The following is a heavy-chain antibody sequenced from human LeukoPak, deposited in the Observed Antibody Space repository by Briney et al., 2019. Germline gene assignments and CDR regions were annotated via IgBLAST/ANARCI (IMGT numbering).Heavy chain of an antibody. CDR2: ISYDGSDK. D-gene: IGHD6-19*01. CDR3: ARDRRLDY. J-gene: IGHJ4*02. V-gene: IGHV3-30*04. Sequence: GRSLRLSCAASGFXFITYAMHWVRQAPGKGLEWVAVISYDGSDKYYADSVKGRFTISRDNSKNTVYLQINSLRAEDTAVYYCARDRRLDYWGQGTLVTVSS. CDR1: GFXFITYA.